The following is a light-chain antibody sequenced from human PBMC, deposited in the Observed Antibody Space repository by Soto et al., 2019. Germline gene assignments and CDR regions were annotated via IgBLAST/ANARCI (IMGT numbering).Light chain of an antibody. CDR1: HYINTQ. CDR3: HQRQSWPRT. Sequence: EIVSTQSPATLSSIPGDRVTLSCRASHYINTQLAWYQHRPGQPPRLLIYQTSIRAAGIPARFSASGTGTHFTLTISGVQPEDFAVYYRHQRQSWPRTFGQGTKVDMK. J-gene: IGKJ1*01. V-gene: IGKV3-11*01. CDR2: QTS.